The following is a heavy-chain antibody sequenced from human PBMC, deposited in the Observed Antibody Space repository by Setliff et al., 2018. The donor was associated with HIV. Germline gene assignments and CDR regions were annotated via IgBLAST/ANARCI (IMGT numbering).Heavy chain of an antibody. D-gene: IGHD6-13*01. CDR3: AKDEGIAAAGSDY. CDR1: GFTFSSYG. V-gene: IGHV3-33*06. J-gene: IGHJ4*02. CDR2: IWYDGSNK. Sequence: PGGSLRLSCAASGFTFSSYGMHWVRQAPGKGLEWVAVIWYDGSNKYYADSVKGRFTISRDNSKNTLYLQMNSLRAEDTAVYYCAKDEGIAAAGSDYWGQGTLVTV.